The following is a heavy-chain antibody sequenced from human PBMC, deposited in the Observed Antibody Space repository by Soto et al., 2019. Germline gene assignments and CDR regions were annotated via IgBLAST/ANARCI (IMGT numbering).Heavy chain of an antibody. CDR1: GFTFSSYD. CDR3: ARGSGYCSSTSCLYNWFVP. Sequence: GGSLILSCAASGFTFSSYDMHWVRQATGKGLEWVSAIGTAGDTYYPGSVKGRFTISRENAKNSLYLQMNSLRAGDTAVYYCARGSGYCSSTSCLYNWFVPWCQGS. CDR2: IGTAGDT. J-gene: IGHJ5*02. D-gene: IGHD2-2*01. V-gene: IGHV3-13*01.